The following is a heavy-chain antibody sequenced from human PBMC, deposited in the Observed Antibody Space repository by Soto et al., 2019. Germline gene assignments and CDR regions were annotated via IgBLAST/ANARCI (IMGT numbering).Heavy chain of an antibody. CDR1: GFTFSSYE. CDR3: ARVGVASLQYDY. CDR2: ISSSGSTI. Sequence: PVGSLRLSCAASGFTFSSYEMNWVRQAPGKGLEWVSYISSSGSTIYYADSVKGRFTISRDNAKNSLYLQMNSLRAEDTAVYYCARVGVASLQYDYWGQGTLVTVSS. D-gene: IGHD3-10*01. J-gene: IGHJ4*02. V-gene: IGHV3-48*03.